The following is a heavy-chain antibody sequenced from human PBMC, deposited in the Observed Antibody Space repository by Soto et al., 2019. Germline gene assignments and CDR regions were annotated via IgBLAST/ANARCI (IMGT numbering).Heavy chain of an antibody. D-gene: IGHD1-1*01. Sequence: EVQLLESGGGLVQPGGSLRLPCALSGLSFSTYAVTWVRQAPGKGLEWVSGVSGGSGTTHYADSVKGRFTITGDTSKNTVYLQMNSLRVEDTAVYYCAKWNGYGDHWGQGTLVTVSS. CDR3: AKWNGYGDH. CDR1: GLSFSTYA. J-gene: IGHJ4*02. CDR2: VSGGSGTT. V-gene: IGHV3-23*01.